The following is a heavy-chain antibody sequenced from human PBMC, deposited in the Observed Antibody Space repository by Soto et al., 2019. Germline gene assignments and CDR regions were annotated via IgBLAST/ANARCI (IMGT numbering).Heavy chain of an antibody. Sequence: EVQLVESGGGLVKPGGSLRLSCAASGFTFSSYSMNWVRQAPGKGLELVSSISSSSSYIYYADSVKGRFTISRDNAKNSLYLQMNSLRAEDTAVYYCARDPLNPYSGSWYWYFDLWGRGTLVTVSS. CDR3: ARDPLNPYSGSWYWYFDL. CDR1: GFTFSSYS. CDR2: ISSSSSYI. J-gene: IGHJ2*01. V-gene: IGHV3-21*01. D-gene: IGHD6-13*01.